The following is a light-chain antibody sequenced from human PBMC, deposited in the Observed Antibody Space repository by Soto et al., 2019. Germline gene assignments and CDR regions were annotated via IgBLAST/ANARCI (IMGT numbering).Light chain of an antibody. Sequence: EIVLTQSPATLSLSPGERATLSCRASPSVSSNLAWYQQTPGQAPRLLIYDSSNRVTGIPARFSGSGSGTDFTLTISSLETEEFAVSYCQQRTNWPLTFGGGTKVEIK. CDR1: PSVSSN. J-gene: IGKJ4*01. CDR2: DSS. V-gene: IGKV3-11*01. CDR3: QQRTNWPLT.